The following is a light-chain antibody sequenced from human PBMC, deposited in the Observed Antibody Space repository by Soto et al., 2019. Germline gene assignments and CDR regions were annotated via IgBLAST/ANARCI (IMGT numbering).Light chain of an antibody. CDR3: SSYAASNNFYFV. CDR2: EVT. V-gene: IGLV2-8*01. Sequence: QSALTQPPPASGSPGQSVTISCTGTSSDVGGYNYVSWYQQYPGRAPKLMIYEVTKRPSGVPDRFSGSKSGNTASLTVSGLQAEDEAAYYCSSYAASNNFYFVFGGGTKLTVL. CDR1: SSDVGGYNY. J-gene: IGLJ3*02.